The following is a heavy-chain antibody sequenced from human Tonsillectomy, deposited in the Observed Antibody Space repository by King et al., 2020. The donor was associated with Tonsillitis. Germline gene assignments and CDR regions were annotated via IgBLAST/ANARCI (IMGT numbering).Heavy chain of an antibody. CDR1: GGTFSSYA. CDR3: ARGWGYCSGGSCYSEYYFDY. V-gene: IGHV1-69*14. Sequence: QLVQSGAEVKKPGSSVKVSCKASGGTFSSYAISWVRQAPGQGLEWMGGIIPIFGTANYAQKFQGRVTITADKSTSTAYMELSSLRSEDTAVYYCARGWGYCSGGSCYSEYYFDYWGQGTLVTVSS. D-gene: IGHD2-15*01. CDR2: IIPIFGTA. J-gene: IGHJ4*02.